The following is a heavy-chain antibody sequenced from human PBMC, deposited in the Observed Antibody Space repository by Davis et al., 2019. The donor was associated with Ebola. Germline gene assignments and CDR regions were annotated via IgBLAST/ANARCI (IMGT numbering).Heavy chain of an antibody. D-gene: IGHD6-6*01. CDR3: ARDPYSSSYFYWFDP. Sequence: ASVKVSCKASGYTFTSYGISWVRQAPGQGLEWMGWISAYNGNTNYAQKLQGRVTMTTDTSTSTAYMELRSLRSDDTAVYYCARDPYSSSYFYWFDPWGQGTLVTVSS. V-gene: IGHV1-18*01. J-gene: IGHJ5*02. CDR1: GYTFTSYG. CDR2: ISAYNGNT.